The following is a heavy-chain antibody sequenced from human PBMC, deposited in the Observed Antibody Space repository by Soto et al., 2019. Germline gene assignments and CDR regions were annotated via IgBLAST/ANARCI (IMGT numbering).Heavy chain of an antibody. D-gene: IGHD6-19*01. CDR2: ISAYNGNT. Sequence: QVQLVQSGAEVKKPGASVKVSCKASGYTFTSYGISWVRQAPGQGLEWMGWISAYNGNTNYAQKLQGRVTMTTNTYSCTAYMELRSLRSADTAVYYYAREGYMAVAALGGLGYWGQGTLVTVSS. CDR1: GYTFTSYG. CDR3: AREGYMAVAALGGLGY. J-gene: IGHJ4*02. V-gene: IGHV1-18*04.